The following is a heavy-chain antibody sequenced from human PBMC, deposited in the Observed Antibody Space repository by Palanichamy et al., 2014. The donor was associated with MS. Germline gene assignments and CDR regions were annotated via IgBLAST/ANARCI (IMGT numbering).Heavy chain of an antibody. CDR3: ARDIGPVPGDYYYGLDV. V-gene: IGHV1-18*04. CDR1: GYTFSSYG. Sequence: QVQLVQSGAEVKEPGASVRVSCKASGYTFSSYGIRWARQAPGQGLEWMGWISTYNGNTKYAQKFQDRVTMTTDTSTTTAHMDLRSLRSDDSAVYFCARDIGPVPGDYYYGLDVWGQGTTVTVSS. CDR2: ISTYNGNT. J-gene: IGHJ6*02. D-gene: IGHD3-10*01.